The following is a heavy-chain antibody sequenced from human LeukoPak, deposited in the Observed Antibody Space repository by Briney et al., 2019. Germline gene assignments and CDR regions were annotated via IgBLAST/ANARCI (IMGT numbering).Heavy chain of an antibody. J-gene: IGHJ6*03. Sequence: ASVKVSCKASGYTFTSYYMHWVRQAPGQGLEWMGIINPSGGSTSYAQKFQGRVTMTRDMSTSTVYMELSSLRSEDTAVYYCARERRGSKGSGSYRISYYYYYYMDVWGKGTTVTVSS. CDR1: GYTFTSYY. V-gene: IGHV1-46*01. D-gene: IGHD3-10*01. CDR2: INPSGGST. CDR3: ARERRGSKGSGSYRISYYYYYYMDV.